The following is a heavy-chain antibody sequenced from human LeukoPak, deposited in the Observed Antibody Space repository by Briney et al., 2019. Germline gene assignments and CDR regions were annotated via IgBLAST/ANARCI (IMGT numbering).Heavy chain of an antibody. Sequence: SETLSLTCTVSGGSISSSSYYWGWIRQPPGKGLEWIGSIYYSGSTYYNPSLKSRVTISVDTSKNQFSLKLSSVTAADTAVYYCARVGGRARGGFDYWGQGTLVTVSS. J-gene: IGHJ4*02. V-gene: IGHV4-39*01. CDR1: GGSISSSSYY. CDR2: IYYSGST. D-gene: IGHD1-26*01. CDR3: ARVGGRARGGFDY.